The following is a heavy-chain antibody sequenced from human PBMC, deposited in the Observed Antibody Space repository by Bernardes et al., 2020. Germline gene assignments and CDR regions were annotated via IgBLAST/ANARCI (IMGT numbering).Heavy chain of an antibody. Sequence: LRLSCSASGFTFSDYWMHWVRQAPGKGLEWVSRINNDGTTTPCADSVKGRFTISRDNSKNTLYLQMNSLRAEDTAVYFCARDRYGANDYWGQGTLVTVSS. V-gene: IGHV3-74*01. CDR3: ARDRYGANDY. CDR1: GFTFSDYW. D-gene: IGHD4-17*01. J-gene: IGHJ4*02. CDR2: INNDGTTT.